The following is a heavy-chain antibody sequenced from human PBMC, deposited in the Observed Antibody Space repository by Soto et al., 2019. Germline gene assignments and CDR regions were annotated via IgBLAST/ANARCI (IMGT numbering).Heavy chain of an antibody. J-gene: IGHJ6*02. V-gene: IGHV3-23*01. CDR1: GFTFSSYG. Sequence: EVQLLESGGGLVQPGGSLRLSCAASGFTFSSYGISWVRQAPGKGLEWVSTISGSGTTRYYADSVKGRFTISRDNSKITVSLQITSLRAEDTAVYYCATLLGKDGFDVWGQVTTVTVSS. CDR2: ISGSGTTR. CDR3: ATLLGKDGFDV. D-gene: IGHD2-15*01.